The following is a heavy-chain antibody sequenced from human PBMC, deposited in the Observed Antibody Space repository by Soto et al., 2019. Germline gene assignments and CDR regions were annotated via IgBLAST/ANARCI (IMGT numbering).Heavy chain of an antibody. CDR3: ARPNGATYYYDSSAHSHDAFDI. D-gene: IGHD3-22*01. CDR2: ISSSGSSI. J-gene: IGHJ3*02. Sequence: PGGSLRLSCAASGFTFSSYEMNWVRQAPGKGLEWVSYISSSGSSIYYADSVKGRFTISRDNAKNSLYLQMNSLRAEDTAVYYCARPNGATYYYDSSAHSHDAFDIWGQGTMVTVSS. V-gene: IGHV3-48*03. CDR1: GFTFSSYE.